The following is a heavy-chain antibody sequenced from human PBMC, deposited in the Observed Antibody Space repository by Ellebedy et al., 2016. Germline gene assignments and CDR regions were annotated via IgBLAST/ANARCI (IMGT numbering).Heavy chain of an antibody. V-gene: IGHV3-9*01. Sequence: SLKISCAASGFTFDDYAMHWVRQAPGKGLEWVSGISWNSGSIGYADSVKGRFTISRDNAKNSLYLQMNSLRAEDTALYYCAKDMAPLFYYYMDVWGKGTTVTVSS. CDR3: AKDMAPLFYYYMDV. J-gene: IGHJ6*03. CDR2: ISWNSGSI. D-gene: IGHD2-21*01. CDR1: GFTFDDYA.